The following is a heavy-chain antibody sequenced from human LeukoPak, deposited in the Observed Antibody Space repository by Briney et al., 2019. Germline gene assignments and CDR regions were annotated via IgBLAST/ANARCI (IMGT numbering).Heavy chain of an antibody. V-gene: IGHV4-30-4*01. CDR1: GCSMNSRDYY. CDR3: TRGAMVRGVPPFDC. Sequence: NPSQTLSLTCTGSGCSMNSRDYYWSWSRQPPGKVLEWIGYSYYSGSTYYHPSRKSRVSTSVDRSQNQFSLELSSVTAAATAVYYSTRGAMVRGVPPFDCWGQGTLVIVSS. D-gene: IGHD3-10*01. J-gene: IGHJ4*02. CDR2: SYYSGST.